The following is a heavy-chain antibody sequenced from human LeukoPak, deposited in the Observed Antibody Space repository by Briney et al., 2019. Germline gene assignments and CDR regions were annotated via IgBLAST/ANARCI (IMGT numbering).Heavy chain of an antibody. CDR3: ARSGLTSSSWYGNAFGI. CDR1: GGSISSGSYY. V-gene: IGHV4-61*02. Sequence: SQTLSLTCTVSGGSISSGSYYWCWIRQPAGKGLEWIGRIYTSGSTNYNPSLKSRVTISLDTSKNQFSLKMRSVIAADTAVYYCARSGLTSSSWYGNAFGIWGQGTMVTVSS. D-gene: IGHD6-13*01. CDR2: IYTSGST. J-gene: IGHJ3*02.